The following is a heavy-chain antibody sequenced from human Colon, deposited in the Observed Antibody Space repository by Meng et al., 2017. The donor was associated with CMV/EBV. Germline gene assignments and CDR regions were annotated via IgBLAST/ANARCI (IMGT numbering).Heavy chain of an antibody. V-gene: IGHV1-2*02. J-gene: IGHJ5*02. CDR1: GYTCNGYY. CDR2: INPDSGGT. CDR3: ARGGTVFGTGGWFDP. Sequence: SGYTCNGYYMYWVRQATGQGLEWMGWINPDSGGTKYAQNFQGRVTMTRDTSINTACMDLSRLTSDDTAVYYCARGGTVFGTGGWFDPWGQGTLVTVSS. D-gene: IGHD3-3*01.